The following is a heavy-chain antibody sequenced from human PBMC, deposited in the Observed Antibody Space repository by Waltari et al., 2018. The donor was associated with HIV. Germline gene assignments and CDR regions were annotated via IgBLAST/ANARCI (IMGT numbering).Heavy chain of an antibody. Sequence: EVQLVESGGGLVQPGGSLRLSCAASGFTASDYYMDWVRQAPGKGVEWVGRTRSKANSYTTEYVASVKGRFTISTDESNNSLFLQLNSLRVEDTAMYYCGSLCNCDATGYRAVESWGHGTLLTVSS. CDR2: TRSKANSYTT. D-gene: IGHD3-9*01. CDR3: GSLCNCDATGYRAVES. CDR1: GFTASDYY. J-gene: IGHJ5*01. V-gene: IGHV3-72*01.